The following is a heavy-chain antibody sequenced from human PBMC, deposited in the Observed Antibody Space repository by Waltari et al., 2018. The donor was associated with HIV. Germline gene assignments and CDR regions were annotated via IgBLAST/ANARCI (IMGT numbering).Heavy chain of an antibody. Sequence: EEQLVESGGGLVKPGGYLRLSCAASGFSFSSFWMHWVGQVPGKGLVWVSRINSDGSDTSTADSVKGRFTIFRDNARNTLYLQMHSLRAEDTALYYCVRGAPFDYWGQGALVAVSS. J-gene: IGHJ4*02. V-gene: IGHV3-74*01. CDR1: GFSFSSFW. CDR3: VRGAPFDY. CDR2: INSDGSDT.